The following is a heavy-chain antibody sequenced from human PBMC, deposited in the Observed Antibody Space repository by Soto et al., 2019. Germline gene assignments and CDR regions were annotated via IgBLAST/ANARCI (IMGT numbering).Heavy chain of an antibody. CDR1: GFTFSSYW. Sequence: GGSLRLSCAASGFTFSSYWMSWVRQAPGKGLEWVANIKQDGSEKYYVDSVKGRFTISRDNAKNSLYLQMNSLRAEDTAVYYCATPSSGYYGRFLYWGQGTLVTVSS. CDR3: ATPSSGYYGRFLY. V-gene: IGHV3-7*05. D-gene: IGHD3-22*01. J-gene: IGHJ4*02. CDR2: IKQDGSEK.